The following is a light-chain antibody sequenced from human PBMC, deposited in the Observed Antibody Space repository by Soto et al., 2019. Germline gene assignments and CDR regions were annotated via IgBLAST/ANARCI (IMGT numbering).Light chain of an antibody. CDR1: QGLVYSDGNIY. CDR2: MIS. J-gene: IGKJ1*01. CDR3: MQGTHWPWT. V-gene: IGKV2-30*01. Sequence: DVVMTQSPLSLPVTLGQSASISCKSTQGLVYSDGNIYLNWFHHRPGQSPRRLIYMISKRDSGVPDRFSGSGSGTDFTLTISRVEAEDVGVYYCMQGTHWPWTFGQGTKVEMK.